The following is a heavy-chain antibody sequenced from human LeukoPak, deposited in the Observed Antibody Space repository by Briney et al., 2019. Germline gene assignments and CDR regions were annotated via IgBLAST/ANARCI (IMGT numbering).Heavy chain of an antibody. J-gene: IGHJ5*02. CDR2: ISYDGSNK. CDR1: GFTFSSYA. Sequence: GRSLRLSCAASGFTFSSYAMRWVRQAPGKGLEWVAVISYDGSNKYYADSVKGRFTISRDNSKNTLYLQMNSLRAEDTAVYYCAWSGPWGQGTLVTVSS. V-gene: IGHV3-30*04. D-gene: IGHD3-3*01. CDR3: AWSGP.